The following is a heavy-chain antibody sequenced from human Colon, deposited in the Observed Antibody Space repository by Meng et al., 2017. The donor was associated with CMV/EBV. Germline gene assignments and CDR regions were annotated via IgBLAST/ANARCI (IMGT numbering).Heavy chain of an antibody. CDR3: ASTGPLYGLYFCY. CDR2: TNEDVSDK. D-gene: IGHD2-8*01. Sequence: GASLQFSCAASGSSFSTSWMLWVRRAPGKGLEWVAKTNEDVSDKDYVVSVKGRFTIFRDNAKNSVYLQMNSLSAEDTAVYYCASTGPLYGLYFCYWGQGTLVTVSS. J-gene: IGHJ4*02. CDR1: GSSFSTSW. V-gene: IGHV3-7*01.